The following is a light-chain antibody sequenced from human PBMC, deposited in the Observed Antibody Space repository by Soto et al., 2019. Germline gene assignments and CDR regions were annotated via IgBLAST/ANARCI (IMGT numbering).Light chain of an antibody. CDR3: QQYDGWPPIT. J-gene: IGKJ5*01. CDR1: QSVVDN. Sequence: EVVLTQSPAALSLYPGDTATLSCRASQSVVDNLAWYQQRPGRSPRLLIYRATSRATGVPARFSGSGSGTDFTLTIRSLQSEDFAVYYCQQYDGWPPITFGQGTRVEFK. V-gene: IGKV3-15*01. CDR2: RAT.